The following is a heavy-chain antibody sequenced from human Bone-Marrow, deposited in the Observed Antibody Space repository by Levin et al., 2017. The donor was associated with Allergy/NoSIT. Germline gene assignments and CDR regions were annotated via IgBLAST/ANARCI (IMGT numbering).Heavy chain of an antibody. CDR1: GFTFSNYD. CDR2: ISGSGLTT. V-gene: IGHV3-23*01. CDR3: AILDVEWELTNT. D-gene: IGHD3-3*01. J-gene: IGHJ4*02. Sequence: GGSLRLSCSASGFTFSNYDMNWVRQAPGKGLEWVSTISGSGLTTYHADFVKGRFTISRDNSKNTLYLQMNSLRAEDTAVFYCAILDVEWELTNTWGQGTLVTVSS.